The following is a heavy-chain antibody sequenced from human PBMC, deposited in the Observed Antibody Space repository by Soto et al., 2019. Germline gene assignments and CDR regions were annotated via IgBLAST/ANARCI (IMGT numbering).Heavy chain of an antibody. V-gene: IGHV4-59*01. CDR2: IYYSGST. J-gene: IGHJ4*02. CDR1: GGSISSYY. Sequence: QVQLQESGPGLVKPSETLSLTCTVSGGSISSYYWSWIRQPPGKGLEWIGYIYYSGSTNYNPSLKSRVTISVDTSKNQFSLKLSFVTAADTAVYYCARDPYSSGSLDYWGQGTLVTVSS. CDR3: ARDPYSSGSLDY. D-gene: IGHD6-19*01.